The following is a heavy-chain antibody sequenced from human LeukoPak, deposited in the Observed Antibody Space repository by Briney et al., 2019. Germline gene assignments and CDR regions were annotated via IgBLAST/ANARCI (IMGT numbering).Heavy chain of an antibody. J-gene: IGHJ4*02. CDR2: ISSSGSTI. D-gene: IGHD5-12*01. CDR1: GFTFSSYE. V-gene: IGHV3-48*03. Sequence: GGSLRLSCAASGFTFSSYEMNWVRQAPGKGLEWVSYISSSGSTIYYADSVKGRFTISRDNAKNTLYLQMNSLRAEDTAVYYCARGAMDKVYYFDYWGQGTLVTVSS. CDR3: ARGAMDKVYYFDY.